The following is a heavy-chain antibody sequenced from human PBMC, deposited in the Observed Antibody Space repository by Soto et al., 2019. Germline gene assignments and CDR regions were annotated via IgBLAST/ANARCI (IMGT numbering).Heavy chain of an antibody. V-gene: IGHV4-34*01. J-gene: IGHJ6*02. CDR2: INHSGST. CDR3: ARVPLTWILENYYHYGMDV. D-gene: IGHD5-18*01. CDR1: GGSFSGYY. Sequence: PSETLSLTCAVYGGSFSGYYWSWIRQPPGKGLEWIGEINHSGSTNYNPSLKSRVTISVDTSKNQFSLKLSSVTAADTAVYYCARVPLTWILENYYHYGMDVWGQGTTVTVSS.